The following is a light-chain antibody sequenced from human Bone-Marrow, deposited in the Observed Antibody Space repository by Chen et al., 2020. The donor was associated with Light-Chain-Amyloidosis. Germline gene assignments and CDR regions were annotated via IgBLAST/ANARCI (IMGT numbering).Light chain of an antibody. CDR1: SSDVGGYNY. CDR2: DVS. Sequence: QSALTQPRSVSGSPGQSVTISCTGTSSDVGGYNYVSWYQQHPGKAPKLMINDVSKRPSGVPDRFSGSKSGNTASLSISGLQAEDEADSYCCSYAGSYTAWVFGGGTKLTVL. CDR3: CSYAGSYTAWV. J-gene: IGLJ3*02. V-gene: IGLV2-11*01.